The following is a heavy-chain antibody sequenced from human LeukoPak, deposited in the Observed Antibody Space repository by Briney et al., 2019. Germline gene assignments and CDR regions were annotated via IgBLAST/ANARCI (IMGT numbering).Heavy chain of an antibody. CDR1: GFTFSSYW. Sequence: GGSLRLSCVASGFTFSSYWLSWVRQAPGKGLEWVANIQPDGSAKYYVDSVKGRFTISRDDAKNSVYLQMNSLRAEDTAVYYCARYYYASGRDYWGQGNLVTVSS. D-gene: IGHD3-10*01. V-gene: IGHV3-7*01. J-gene: IGHJ4*02. CDR2: IQPDGSAK. CDR3: ARYYYASGRDY.